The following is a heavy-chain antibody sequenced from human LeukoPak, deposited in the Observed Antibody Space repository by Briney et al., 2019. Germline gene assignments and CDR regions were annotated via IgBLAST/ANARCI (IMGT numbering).Heavy chain of an antibody. V-gene: IGHV3-53*01. Sequence: GGSLRLSCVASGFDVSDNFMIWVRQAPGRGLEWISIIYASGGAYHAESVKGRFTAFRDTSKNAIFLQMNNLRVGDTAIYYCERRHDYWGQGTLVTVSS. J-gene: IGHJ4*02. CDR3: ERRHDY. CDR1: GFDVSDNF. CDR2: IYASGGA.